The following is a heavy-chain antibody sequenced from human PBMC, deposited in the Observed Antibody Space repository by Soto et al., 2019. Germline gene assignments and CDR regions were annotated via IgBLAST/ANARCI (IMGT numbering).Heavy chain of an antibody. J-gene: IGHJ4*02. Sequence: QVQLVQSGAEVKKPGASVKVSCKASGYTFTSYHITWVRQAPGQGLEWVGWISAYNGNTNYAQKLQGSVTMTTDPSTSTAYLELRSLRCDDTAVYYCARDSPPPREWGQGTLVTVSS. CDR1: GYTFTSYH. CDR3: ARDSPPPRE. V-gene: IGHV1-18*01. CDR2: ISAYNGNT.